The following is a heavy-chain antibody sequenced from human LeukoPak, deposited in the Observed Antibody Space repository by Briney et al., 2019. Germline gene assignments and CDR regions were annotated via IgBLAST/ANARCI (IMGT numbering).Heavy chain of an antibody. CDR3: ARSPYGPYYFDY. CDR2: IYSGGST. D-gene: IGHD4-17*01. J-gene: IGHJ4*02. CDR1: GFTVSSNY. Sequence: PGGSLGLSCAASGFTVSSNYMSWVRQAPGKGLEWVSVIYSGGSTYYADSVKGRFTISRDNSKNTLYLQMNSLRAEDTAVYYCARSPYGPYYFDYWGQGTLVTVSS. V-gene: IGHV3-66*01.